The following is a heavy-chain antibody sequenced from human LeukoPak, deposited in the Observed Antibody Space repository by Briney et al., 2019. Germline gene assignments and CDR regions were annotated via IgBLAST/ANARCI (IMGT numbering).Heavy chain of an antibody. CDR1: GFTFSSYG. CDR2: IWYDGSNK. Sequence: PGGSLRLSCAASGFTFSSYGMHWVRQAPGKGLEWVAVIWYDGSNKYYADSVKGRFTISRDNSKNTLYLQMNSLRAEDTAVYYCAREGSYGSGSPMMGRRAFDIWGQGTMVTVSS. CDR3: AREGSYGSGSPMMGRRAFDI. V-gene: IGHV3-33*01. D-gene: IGHD3-10*01. J-gene: IGHJ3*02.